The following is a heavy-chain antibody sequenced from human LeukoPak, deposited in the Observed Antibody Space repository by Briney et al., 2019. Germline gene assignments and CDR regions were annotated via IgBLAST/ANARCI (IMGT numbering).Heavy chain of an antibody. D-gene: IGHD3-10*01. CDR3: ARGSPLAMTGTGAIDY. V-gene: IGHV4-34*01. CDR2: IYHGGST. Sequence: SETLSLTCAVYGGSFSGYFWSWIRQPPGKGLEWIGEIYHGGSTTYNPSLKSRVTISVDTSKNQFSLKLSSVTAADTAVYYCARGSPLAMTGTGAIDYWGQGTLVTVSS. J-gene: IGHJ4*02. CDR1: GGSFSGYF.